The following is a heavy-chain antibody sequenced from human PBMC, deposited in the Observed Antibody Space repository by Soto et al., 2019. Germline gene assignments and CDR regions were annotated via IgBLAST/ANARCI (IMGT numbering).Heavy chain of an antibody. J-gene: IGHJ4*02. Sequence: VQLVESGGGVVQPGRSLRLSCAASGFTFSDYAMHWVRQAPGKGLEWVAVVSHDGRNTHYADSVKGRFTISRDSAKNTVSLETTSLRAEATAVYYCAKGGRQWLVTSDFNYWGQGALVTVSS. D-gene: IGHD6-19*01. CDR2: VSHDGRNT. V-gene: IGHV3-30*18. CDR1: GFTFSDYA. CDR3: AKGGRQWLVTSDFNY.